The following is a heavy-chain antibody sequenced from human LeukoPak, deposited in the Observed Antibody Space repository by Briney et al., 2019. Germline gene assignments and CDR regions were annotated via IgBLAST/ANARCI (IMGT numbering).Heavy chain of an antibody. CDR3: AKGKRSSSSVEDY. CDR2: ISGSGGST. V-gene: IGHV3-23*01. CDR1: GFTFSSYA. J-gene: IGHJ4*02. D-gene: IGHD6-6*01. Sequence: GSLRLPCAASGFTFSSYATSWVRQAPGKGLEWVSAISGSGGSTYYADSVKGRFTISRDNSKNTLYLQMNSLRAEDTAVYYCAKGKRSSSSVEDYWGQGTLVTVSS.